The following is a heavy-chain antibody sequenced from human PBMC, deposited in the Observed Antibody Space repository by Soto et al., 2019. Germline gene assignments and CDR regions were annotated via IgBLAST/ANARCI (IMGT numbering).Heavy chain of an antibody. CDR1: GGSISSSSYY. Sequence: SETLSLTCTVSGGSISSSSYYWAWIRRSPGKGLEWIGSVYYNGFTYYNPSLKSRVTISVDTSKNQFSLKLTSVTAADTAVYYCARMGDFWSGPGELDPWGQGTLVTVSS. D-gene: IGHD3-3*01. CDR3: ARMGDFWSGPGELDP. CDR2: VYYNGFT. V-gene: IGHV4-39*01. J-gene: IGHJ5*02.